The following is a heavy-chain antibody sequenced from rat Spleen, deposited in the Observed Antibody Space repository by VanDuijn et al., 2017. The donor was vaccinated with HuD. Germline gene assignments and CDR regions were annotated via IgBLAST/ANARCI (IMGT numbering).Heavy chain of an antibody. Sequence: EVQLVESGGGLVQPGRSLKLSCAASGFPFSDYNMAWVRQVPKKGLEWVATIIYDGSRTYYRDSVKGRFTMSRDNAKSTLYLQMNSLRSEDTATYYCARQGITTRASYWYFDFWGPGTMVTVSS. CDR3: ARQGITTRASYWYFDF. J-gene: IGHJ1*01. D-gene: IGHD1-10*01. CDR1: GFPFSDYN. CDR2: IIYDGSRT. V-gene: IGHV5S10*01.